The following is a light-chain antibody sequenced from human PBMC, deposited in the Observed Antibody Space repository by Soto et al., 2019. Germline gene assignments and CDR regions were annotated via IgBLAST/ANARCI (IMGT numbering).Light chain of an antibody. CDR2: EVT. CDR1: SGDIGSYNR. V-gene: IGLV2-14*01. CDR3: SSYTNINTRACV. Sequence: QSALTQPASVSGSPGQSITISCTGTSGDIGSYNRVSWYQQHPGKAPKLIIYEVTDRPSGASNRFSGSKSGNTASPTISGLQAEDEAEYYCSSYTNINTRACVFGTGTKVTVL. J-gene: IGLJ1*01.